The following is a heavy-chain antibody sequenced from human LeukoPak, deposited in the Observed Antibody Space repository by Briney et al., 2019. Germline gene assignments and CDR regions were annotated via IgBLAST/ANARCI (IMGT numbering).Heavy chain of an antibody. CDR1: GYTFTNYD. CDR3: ARVDGSVDY. V-gene: IGHV1-8*03. J-gene: IGHJ4*02. CDR2: MNPKSGNT. D-gene: IGHD5-24*01. Sequence: ASVKLSCKASGYTFTNYDINWVRQATGQGLEWMGWMNPKSGNTGYAQKFQGRVTVTRNTSRNTAYMALSSLRSEDTAVYYCARVDGSVDYWGQGTLVTVSS.